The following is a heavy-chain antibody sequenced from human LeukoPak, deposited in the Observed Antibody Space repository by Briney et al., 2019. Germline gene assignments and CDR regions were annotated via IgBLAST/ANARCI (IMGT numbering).Heavy chain of an antibody. J-gene: IGHJ3*02. CDR1: GFAFSSYS. D-gene: IGHD2-2*01. V-gene: IGHV3-21*01. CDR3: ARKLVYCSSTSCYELGDAFDI. Sequence: GGSLRLSCAASGFAFSSYSMNWVRQAPGKGLEWVSSISSSSSYIYYADSVKGRFTISRDNAKNSLNLQMNSLRAEDTAVYYCARKLVYCSSTSCYELGDAFDIWGQGTMVTVSS. CDR2: ISSSSSYI.